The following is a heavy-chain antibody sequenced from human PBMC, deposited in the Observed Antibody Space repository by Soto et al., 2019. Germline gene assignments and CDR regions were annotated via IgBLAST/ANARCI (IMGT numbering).Heavy chain of an antibody. J-gene: IGHJ6*02. CDR3: ARTHYDFLSGLPFAHYLLAF. CDR1: GGSISSYY. D-gene: IGHD3-3*01. V-gene: IGHV4-59*01. Sequence: SETLSLTCTVSGGSISSYYWSWIRQPPGKGLEWIGYIYYSGSTNYNPSLKSRVTISVDTSKNQFSLKLSSVTAADTAVYYCARTHYDFLSGLPFAHYLLAFCGQGSSVPGSS. CDR2: IYYSGST.